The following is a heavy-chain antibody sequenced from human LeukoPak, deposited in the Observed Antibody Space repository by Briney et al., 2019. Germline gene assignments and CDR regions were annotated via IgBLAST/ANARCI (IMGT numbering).Heavy chain of an antibody. D-gene: IGHD4-17*01. Sequence: GGSLRLSCAASGFAFLAYNMHWVRQAPGEGLEYVSGISTSGDSTNYANPVKGRFTISRDNSRNTLYLQMDNLRAEDMAVYHCARASYGDYDALDIWGQGTLVTVSS. J-gene: IGHJ3*02. CDR3: ARASYGDYDALDI. CDR2: ISTSGDST. CDR1: GFAFLAYN. V-gene: IGHV3-64*01.